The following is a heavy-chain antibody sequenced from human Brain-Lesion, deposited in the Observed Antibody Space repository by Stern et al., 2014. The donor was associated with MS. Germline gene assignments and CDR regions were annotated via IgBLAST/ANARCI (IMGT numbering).Heavy chain of an antibody. Sequence: QLVESGGDLVQPGRSLRLSCAAFGFTFDDYAMHWVRQAPGKGLEWVAGISWTSGTIGYADSVKGRFATSRDNAYSSLYLQMNSLRPEDTALYYCARDITGSSAYFAYWGQGTLVTVSS. CDR3: ARDITGSSAYFAY. CDR2: ISWTSGTI. D-gene: IGHD1-14*01. CDR1: GFTFDDYA. V-gene: IGHV3-9*01. J-gene: IGHJ4*02.